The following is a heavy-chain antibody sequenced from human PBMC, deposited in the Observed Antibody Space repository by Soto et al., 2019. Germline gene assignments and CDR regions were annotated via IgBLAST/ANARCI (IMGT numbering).Heavy chain of an antibody. V-gene: IGHV3-73*01. Sequence: EFQLVESGGGLVQPGGSVRHSCAASGFTFSASSMHWVRQAAGKGLEWLGRIRSKANNYATVYSEVLKGRSIISRDDSQDTMFLEMNNLRTVDTAMYYCAIEGAGFGYWGQGTLVTVSS. J-gene: IGHJ4*02. CDR3: AIEGAGFGY. D-gene: IGHD1-26*01. CDR2: IRSKANNYAT. CDR1: GFTFSASS.